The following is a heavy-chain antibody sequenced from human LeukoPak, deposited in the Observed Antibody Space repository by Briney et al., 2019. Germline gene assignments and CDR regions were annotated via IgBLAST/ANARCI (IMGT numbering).Heavy chain of an antibody. Sequence: GGSLRLSCAASGFTFSGSAMHWVRQASGKGLEWVGRIRSKANSYATAYAASVKGRFTISRDDSKNTAYLQMNSLKTEDTAVYYCTRHVGDVRNYYDSSVFLGRYYYGMDVWGQGTTVTVSS. CDR2: IRSKANSYAT. CDR1: GFTFSGSA. D-gene: IGHD3-22*01. V-gene: IGHV3-73*01. J-gene: IGHJ6*02. CDR3: TRHVGDVRNYYDSSVFLGRYYYGMDV.